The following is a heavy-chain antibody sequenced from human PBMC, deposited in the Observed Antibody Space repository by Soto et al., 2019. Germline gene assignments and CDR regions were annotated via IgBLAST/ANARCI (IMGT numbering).Heavy chain of an antibody. D-gene: IGHD3-3*01. CDR3: AREAPRITIFGVVIIRANSSRTRRNNWFDP. CDR2: IYHSGST. CDR1: GYSISSGYY. V-gene: IGHV4-38-2*02. Sequence: SETLSLTCAVSGYSISSGYYWGWIRQPPGKGLEWIGSIYHSGSTYYNPSLKSRVTISVDTSKNQFSLKLSSVTAADTAVYYCAREAPRITIFGVVIIRANSSRTRRNNWFDPWGQGTLVTVSS. J-gene: IGHJ5*02.